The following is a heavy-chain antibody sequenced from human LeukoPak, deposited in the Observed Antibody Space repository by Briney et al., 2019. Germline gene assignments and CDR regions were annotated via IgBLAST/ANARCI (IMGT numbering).Heavy chain of an antibody. V-gene: IGHV6-1*01. CDR3: AGDSGKVDWGSRVNHWFDP. J-gene: IGHJ5*02. D-gene: IGHD2-21*01. Sequence: SQTLSLTCAISGDSVSSNSAAWNWIRQSPSRGLEWLGRTYYRSKWYNDYAVSVKSRITINPDTSKNQFSLQLNSVTPEDTAVYYCAGDSGKVDWGSRVNHWFDPWGQGTLVTVSS. CDR2: TYYRSKWYN. CDR1: GDSVSSNSAA.